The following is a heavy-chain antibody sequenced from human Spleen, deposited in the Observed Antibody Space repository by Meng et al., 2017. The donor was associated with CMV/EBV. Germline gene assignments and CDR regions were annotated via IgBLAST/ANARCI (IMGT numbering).Heavy chain of an antibody. CDR1: GGTFSSNA. CDR2: IIQIYGTT. J-gene: IGHJ4*02. D-gene: IGHD2-2*01. CDR3: ARSSGTSFFDY. V-gene: IGHV1-69*05. Sequence: ATGGTFSSNARGRGRQAAGQGVEWMGGIIQIYGTTNYAQKFQGRVTITTDESTSTAYMELSSLRSEDTAVYDSARSSGTSFFDYWGQGTLVTVSS.